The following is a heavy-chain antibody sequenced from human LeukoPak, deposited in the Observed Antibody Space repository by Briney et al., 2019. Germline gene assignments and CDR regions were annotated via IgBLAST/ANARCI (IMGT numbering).Heavy chain of an antibody. D-gene: IGHD6-19*01. CDR3: ARGLYSSGPEDY. J-gene: IGHJ4*02. V-gene: IGHV4-39*07. CDR1: GGSISSGSYY. CDR2: IYYSGST. Sequence: SETLSLTCTVSGGSISSGSYYWGWIRQPPGKGLEWIGSIYYSGSTYYNPSLKSRVTISVDTSKNQFSLKLSSVTAADTAVYYCARGLYSSGPEDYWGQGTLVTVSS.